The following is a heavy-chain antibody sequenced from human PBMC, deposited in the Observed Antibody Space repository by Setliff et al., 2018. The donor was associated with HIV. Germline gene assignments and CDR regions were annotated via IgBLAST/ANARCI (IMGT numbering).Heavy chain of an antibody. J-gene: IGHJ4*01. CDR3: ARDEGRATGSWWDQSASWYLDY. CDR1: GGSISSYY. Sequence: SETLSLTCTVSGGSISSYYWSWIRQPAGKRLEFTGRISAAGTINYNPSLRSRVTLSVDTSENQFSLTVNSVTAADTAMYFCARDEGRATGSWWDQSASWYLDYWGHGILVTVSS. V-gene: IGHV4-4*07. D-gene: IGHD6-13*01. CDR2: ISAAGTI.